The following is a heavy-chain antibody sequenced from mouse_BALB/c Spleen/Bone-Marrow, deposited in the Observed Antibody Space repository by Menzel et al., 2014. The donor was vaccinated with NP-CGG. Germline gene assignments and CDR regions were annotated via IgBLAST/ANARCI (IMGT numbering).Heavy chain of an antibody. CDR2: IYPGDGDT. CDR1: GYVFSTYW. Sequence: VKLQESGAELVRPGSSVKISCKSSGYVFSTYWINWVKQRPGQGLEWIGQIYPGDGDTDFNGKFKDKATLTADESSNTAYMQLSSLTSEDSAVYFCARGGISVDYWGQGTTLTVSS. CDR3: ARGGISVDY. J-gene: IGHJ2*01. V-gene: IGHV1-80*01.